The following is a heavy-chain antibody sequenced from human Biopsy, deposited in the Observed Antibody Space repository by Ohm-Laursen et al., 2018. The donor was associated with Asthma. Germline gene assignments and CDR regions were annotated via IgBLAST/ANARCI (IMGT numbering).Heavy chain of an antibody. V-gene: IGHV1-24*01. J-gene: IGHJ4*02. CDR3: ASDFPKDYVRYNFQF. D-gene: IGHD4-17*01. CDR2: HDHEEGGT. Sequence: GASVKVSCKLSGYSLTDLSMHWVRQAPGQGLEWMGGHDHEEGGTVNARRFQGRVTMTEDTSIDTAYMELSSLSSDDTAVYYCASDFPKDYVRYNFQFWGQGTLVTVSS. CDR1: GYSLTDLS.